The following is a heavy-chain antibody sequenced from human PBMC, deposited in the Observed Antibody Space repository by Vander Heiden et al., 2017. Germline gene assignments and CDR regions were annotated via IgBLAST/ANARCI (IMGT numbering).Heavy chain of an antibody. D-gene: IGHD1-20*01. CDR3: LITRQLDTGMPI. J-gene: IGHJ3*02. CDR1: GGTFSSYA. V-gene: IGHV1-69*06. Sequence: QVQLVQSGAEVKKPGSSVKVSCKASGGTFSSYAMSWVRQGPGQGLEWVGGIILILGTANYEQKFQGRVTITADKSTSTAYMERSSLRSEDTDVYYCLITRQLDTGMPIWGQGTMVTVSS. CDR2: IILILGTA.